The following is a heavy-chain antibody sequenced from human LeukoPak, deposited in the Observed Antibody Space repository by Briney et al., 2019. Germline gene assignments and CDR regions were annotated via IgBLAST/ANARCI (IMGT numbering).Heavy chain of an antibody. CDR2: INPSGGST. J-gene: IGHJ6*03. Sequence: GASVKVSCKASVYILTSYGIRWVRQAPGQGLECMGIINPSGGSTSFAQKCQGRVTMTRDMSTSTVYMELSSLRSEDTAVYYCARASDQITIFGVVTRHTYYYYMDVWGKGTTVTVSS. V-gene: IGHV1-46*01. CDR3: ARASDQITIFGVVTRHTYYYYMDV. D-gene: IGHD3-3*01. CDR1: VYILTSYG.